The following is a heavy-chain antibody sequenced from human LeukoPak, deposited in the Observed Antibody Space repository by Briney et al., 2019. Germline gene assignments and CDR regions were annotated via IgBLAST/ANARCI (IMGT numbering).Heavy chain of an antibody. Sequence: PGGSLRLSCAASGFTFSSYSMNWVRQAPGNGLEWVSYISSSSSTIYYADSVKGRFTISRDNAKNSLYLQMNSLRAEDTAVYYCARDQRYCSSTSCYALDPWGQGTLVTVSS. D-gene: IGHD2-2*01. J-gene: IGHJ5*02. CDR2: ISSSSSTI. V-gene: IGHV3-48*04. CDR1: GFTFSSYS. CDR3: ARDQRYCSSTSCYALDP.